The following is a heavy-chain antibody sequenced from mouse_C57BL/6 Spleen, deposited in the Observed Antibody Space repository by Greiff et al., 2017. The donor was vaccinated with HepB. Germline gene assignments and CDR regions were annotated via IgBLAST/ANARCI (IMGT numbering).Heavy chain of an antibody. J-gene: IGHJ4*01. CDR2: IHPNSGST. CDR1: GYTFTSYW. V-gene: IGHV1-64*01. Sequence: QVQLQQPGAELVKPGASVKLSCKASGYTFTSYWMHWVKQRPGQGLEWIGLIHPNSGSTNYNEKFKSKATLTVDKSSSTAYMQLSSLTSEDSAVYYCARGGGFDYAMDDWGQGTSVTVSS. CDR3: ARGGGFDYAMDD.